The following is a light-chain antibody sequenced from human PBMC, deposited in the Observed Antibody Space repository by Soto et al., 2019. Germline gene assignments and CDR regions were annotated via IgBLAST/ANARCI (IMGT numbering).Light chain of an antibody. V-gene: IGKV3-20*01. CDR1: QSVSSSY. CDR3: HQYGSSPAT. CDR2: GAS. J-gene: IGKJ1*01. Sequence: IVLTQSPGTLSLSPGERATLSCRASQSVSSSYLAWYQQKPGQAPRLLIYGASSRATGIPARFSGSGSGTEFTLTISSLQSDDFAVYYCHQYGSSPATFGQGTKVDIK.